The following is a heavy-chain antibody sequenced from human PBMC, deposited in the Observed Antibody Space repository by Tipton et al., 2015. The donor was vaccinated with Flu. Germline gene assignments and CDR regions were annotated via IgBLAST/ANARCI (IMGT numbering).Heavy chain of an antibody. D-gene: IGHD3-16*02. V-gene: IGHV3-20*04. CDR1: GFTFNDYG. CDR3: ARVLSSEYYYGMDV. CDR2: INGNGGGT. Sequence: SLRLSCAASGFTFNDYGMSWVRQAPGKGLEWVSSINGNGGGTAYADSVKGRFTMSRDNSKNTVFLQMNTLRAEDTAVYYCARVLSSEYYYGMDVWGQGTTVTVSS. J-gene: IGHJ6*02.